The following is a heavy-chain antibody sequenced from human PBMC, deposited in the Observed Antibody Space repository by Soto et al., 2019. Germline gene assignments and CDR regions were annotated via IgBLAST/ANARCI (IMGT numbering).Heavy chain of an antibody. D-gene: IGHD7-27*01. CDR1: GDSVTSGSYY. CDR2: ISYTGRT. J-gene: IGHJ6*02. Sequence: SDTLSLTSIVSGDSVTSGSYYWTWLRQPPGKGLEWIGYISYTGRTKYNPSLQSRVTISVDTSKNDFSLNLSSVTAADTAVYFCAREWGILPYYVMNVWGHGTAVTVSS. CDR3: AREWGILPYYVMNV. V-gene: IGHV4-61*03.